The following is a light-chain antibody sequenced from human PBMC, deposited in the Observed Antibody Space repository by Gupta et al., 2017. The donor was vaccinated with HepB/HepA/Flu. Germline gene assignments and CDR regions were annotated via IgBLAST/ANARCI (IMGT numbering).Light chain of an antibody. Sequence: DIQMTQSPATLSASVGDRVTITCRASQTISTWVAWYQHKPGKAPKVLTYRASRGESGVPSRFSGSGYGKEFTLTSSRRQPDDCANYYCQQDNSLWTFGQGTKVEIK. J-gene: IGKJ1*01. CDR2: RAS. CDR3: QQDNSLWT. CDR1: QTISTW. V-gene: IGKV1-5*03.